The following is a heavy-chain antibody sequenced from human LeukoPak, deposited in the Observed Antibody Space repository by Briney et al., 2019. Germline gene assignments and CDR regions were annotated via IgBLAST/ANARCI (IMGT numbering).Heavy chain of an antibody. Sequence: SETLSLTCTVSGYSITSGYYWSWIRQPPGKGLEWIAYIYYSGSADYNPSLKSRVTISVDTSKNQFSLKLSSVTAADTAVYYCARLRGSYWVDYWGQGTLVTVSS. CDR1: GYSITSGYY. D-gene: IGHD1-26*01. CDR3: ARLRGSYWVDY. V-gene: IGHV4-59*08. CDR2: IYYSGSA. J-gene: IGHJ4*02.